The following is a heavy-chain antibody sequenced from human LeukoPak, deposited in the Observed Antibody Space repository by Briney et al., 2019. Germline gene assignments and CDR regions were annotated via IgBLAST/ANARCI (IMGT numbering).Heavy chain of an antibody. CDR3: ARFRFGELSAFDY. CDR2: IYYSGST. Sequence: PSETLSLTCTVSGGSVSSGSYYWSWIRQPPGRGLEWIGYIYYSGSTNYNPSLKSRVTISVDTSKNQFSLKLSSVAAADTAVYYCARFRFGELSAFDYWGQGTLVTVSS. D-gene: IGHD3-10*01. CDR1: GGSVSSGSYY. J-gene: IGHJ4*02. V-gene: IGHV4-61*01.